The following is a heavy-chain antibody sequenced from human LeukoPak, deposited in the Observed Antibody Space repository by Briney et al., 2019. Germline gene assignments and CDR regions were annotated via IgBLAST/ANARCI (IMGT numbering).Heavy chain of an antibody. CDR2: IYWDDDK. D-gene: IGHD3-3*01. Sequence: SGPTLVNPTQTLTLTCTFSGFSLTTSGVGVGWIRQPPGRALEWLALIYWDDDKRYSPSLESRLTITKDTSKKHVVLTMTNMDPVDTATYYCARLYYDSWSGYYLQDGWFDPWGQGTLVTVSS. V-gene: IGHV2-5*02. J-gene: IGHJ5*02. CDR3: ARLYYDSWSGYYLQDGWFDP. CDR1: GFSLTTSGVG.